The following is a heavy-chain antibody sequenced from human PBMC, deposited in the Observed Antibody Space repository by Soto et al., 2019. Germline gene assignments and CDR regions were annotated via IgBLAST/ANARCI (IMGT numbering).Heavy chain of an antibody. J-gene: IGHJ1*01. Sequence: QVPLVQSGAEVKKPGASVKVSCKASGYIFTAYSMHWVREAPGQGLEWMGVVHPSGGSTNYAQKFQGRITMTRDTSTSTVYMDLSSLTSEDTAVYYCAREENCSDGICYSEYFQRWGQGTLVTVSS. CDR1: GYIFTAYS. CDR2: VHPSGGST. CDR3: AREENCSDGICYSEYFQR. V-gene: IGHV1-46*01. D-gene: IGHD2-15*01.